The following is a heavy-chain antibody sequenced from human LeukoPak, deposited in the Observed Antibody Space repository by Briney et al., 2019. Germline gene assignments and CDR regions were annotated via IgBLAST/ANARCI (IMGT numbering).Heavy chain of an antibody. CDR2: IIPLFGAT. J-gene: IGHJ4*02. D-gene: IGHD7-27*01. V-gene: IGHV1-69*06. CDR1: GGTFRNYS. CDR3: ARGTRVISPSTKLGIGRYFDY. Sequence: GASVRVSCKASGGTFRNYSIGWVRQAPGQGLEWMGGIIPLFGATNYAQKFQGRVTITADKSTSTAYMELSSLRSDDTALYYCARGTRVISPSTKLGIGRYFDYWGQGTLVTVSS.